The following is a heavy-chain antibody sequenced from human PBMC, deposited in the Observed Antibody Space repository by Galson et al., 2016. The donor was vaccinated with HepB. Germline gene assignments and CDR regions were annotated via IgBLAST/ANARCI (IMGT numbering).Heavy chain of an antibody. V-gene: IGHV3-74*01. CDR3: GREHCSGGSCYLDY. J-gene: IGHJ4*02. CDR1: GFTFSSYW. CDR2: INSDGSST. Sequence: SLRLSCAASGFTFSSYWMHWVRQAPGKGPVWVSRINSDGSSTSYADSVKGRFTISRDNAKNTVYLQMNSLRAEDTAVYYCGREHCSGGSCYLDYWGQGTLVTVSS. D-gene: IGHD2-15*01.